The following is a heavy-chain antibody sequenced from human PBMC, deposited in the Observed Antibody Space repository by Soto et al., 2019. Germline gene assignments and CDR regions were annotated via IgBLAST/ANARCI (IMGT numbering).Heavy chain of an antibody. V-gene: IGHV3-23*01. CDR2: VSGSGGTR. J-gene: IGHJ4*02. Sequence: GGSLRLSCAASGCIFNNYAMSWVRHAPGKGLEWVSTVSGSGGTRYYADSLKGRFTISRDNSQNTVYLQMNRLRADDTALYYCAKGLYYYDSSGYRLFDYWGQGTLVTASS. CDR3: AKGLYYYDSSGYRLFDY. CDR1: GCIFNNYA. D-gene: IGHD3-22*01.